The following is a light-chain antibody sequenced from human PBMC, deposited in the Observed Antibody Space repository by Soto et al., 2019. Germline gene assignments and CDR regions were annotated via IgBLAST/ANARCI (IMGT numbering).Light chain of an antibody. CDR1: SSDVGAYKY. V-gene: IGLV2-14*01. CDR2: EVS. J-gene: IGLJ1*01. Sequence: QSALTQPGSVSGSPGQSVTISCTGTSSDVGAYKYVSWYQQHPGKAPKLMIYEVSDRPSGVSNRFSGSKSGNTASLTISGLQAEDEADYYCSSYTTSSTYVFGTGTKVTVL. CDR3: SSYTTSSTYV.